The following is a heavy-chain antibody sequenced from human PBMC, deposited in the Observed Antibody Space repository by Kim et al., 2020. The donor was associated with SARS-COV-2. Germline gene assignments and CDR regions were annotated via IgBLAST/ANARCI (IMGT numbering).Heavy chain of an antibody. CDR1: GGSIYSADYY. J-gene: IGHJ4*02. D-gene: IGHD6-13*01. CDR3: ARAGVVAADFDY. Sequence: SETLSLTCTVSGGSIYSADYYWSWIRQPPGKGLEWIGYIYYSGNTYYNPSLKSRVTISVDTSKNQFSLKLSSVTAADTAVYYCARAGVVAADFDYWGQGTLVTVSS. CDR2: IYYSGNT. V-gene: IGHV4-30-4*01.